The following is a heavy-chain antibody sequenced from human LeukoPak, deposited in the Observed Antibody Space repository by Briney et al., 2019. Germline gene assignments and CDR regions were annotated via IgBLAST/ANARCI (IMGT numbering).Heavy chain of an antibody. Sequence: PSETLSLTCTVSGGSISSGDYYWSWLRQPPGKGLEWIAYIHYSGITSYNTSLKSRVTISVDTSKNQFSLKLNSVTAADTAVYYYARNAARDCTSTACWPRWFDPWGQGTLVTVSS. CDR3: ARNAARDCTSTACWPRWFDP. D-gene: IGHD2-2*01. V-gene: IGHV4-30-4*01. J-gene: IGHJ5*02. CDR1: GGSISSGDYY. CDR2: IHYSGIT.